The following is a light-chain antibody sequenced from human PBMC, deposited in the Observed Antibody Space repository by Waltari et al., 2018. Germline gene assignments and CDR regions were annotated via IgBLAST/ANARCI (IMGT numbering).Light chain of an antibody. CDR2: AAS. V-gene: IGKV1-39*01. CDR3: QQTYITPHT. Sequence: DIQMTQSPSSLSASVVDTVTITCRASKSISSYLNWYQQKPGKAPKLLIYAASTLQSGVPSRFSGSGSGTDFTLTISSLQPEDFATYYCQQTYITPHTFGQGTKLEIK. J-gene: IGKJ2*01. CDR1: KSISSY.